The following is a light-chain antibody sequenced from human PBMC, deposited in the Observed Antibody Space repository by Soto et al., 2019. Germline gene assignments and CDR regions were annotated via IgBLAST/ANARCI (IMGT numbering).Light chain of an antibody. Sequence: DIQMTQSPSSLSASVGERVTSAFQASQDISNYLNWYQQKLGKAPKLLIYDASNLETGVPSRFSGSGSGTDFTFTISSLQPEDIATYYCQQYSNLITFGQGTRLEIK. J-gene: IGKJ5*01. CDR3: QQYSNLIT. V-gene: IGKV1-33*01. CDR1: QDISNY. CDR2: DAS.